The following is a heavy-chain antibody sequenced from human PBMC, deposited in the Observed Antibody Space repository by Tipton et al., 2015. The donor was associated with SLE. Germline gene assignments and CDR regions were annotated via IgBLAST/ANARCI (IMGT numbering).Heavy chain of an antibody. V-gene: IGHV4-61*02. CDR3: AATLDVLDI. Sequence: TLSLTCTVPGVSISSGSYFWNWIRQTAGKGLEWIGRVHPTGSPFYNPSLESRVAISVDMSKNEFSLKLTAVTAADTAVYYCAATLDVLDIWGQGTMITVSS. CDR1: GVSISSGSYF. CDR2: VHPTGSP. J-gene: IGHJ3*02.